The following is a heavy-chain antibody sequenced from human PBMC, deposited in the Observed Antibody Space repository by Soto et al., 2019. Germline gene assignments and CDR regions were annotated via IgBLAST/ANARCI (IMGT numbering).Heavy chain of an antibody. CDR3: TRGYCSGGSCYYEFFFVD. D-gene: IGHD2-15*01. J-gene: IGHJ4*01. V-gene: IGHV3-7*03. CDR1: GFTFSDHW. CDR2: IKQDGSED. Sequence: PGGSLRLSCAASGFTFSDHWMSWVRQAPGKGLEFVANIKQDGSEDFYVDSVEGRFTISRDNATNALYLQMSSLRAEDTAVYYCTRGYCSGGSCYYEFFFVDWGHGTLVTVSS.